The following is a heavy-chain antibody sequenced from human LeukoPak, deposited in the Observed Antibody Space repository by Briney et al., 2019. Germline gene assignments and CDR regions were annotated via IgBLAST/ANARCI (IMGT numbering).Heavy chain of an antibody. Sequence: PGGSLRLSCAASGFTFSSYSMNWVRQAPGKGLEWVSSISTSSSYIYYADSVKGRFTISRDNAKNSLYLQMNSLRAEDTALYYCAKDTRRNYYGSGEFDYWGQGTLVTVSS. D-gene: IGHD3-10*01. J-gene: IGHJ4*02. CDR3: AKDTRRNYYGSGEFDY. V-gene: IGHV3-21*04. CDR2: ISTSSSYI. CDR1: GFTFSSYS.